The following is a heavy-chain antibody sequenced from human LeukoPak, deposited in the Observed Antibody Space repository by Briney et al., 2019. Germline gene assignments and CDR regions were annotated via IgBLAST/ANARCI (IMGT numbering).Heavy chain of an antibody. J-gene: IGHJ4*02. CDR1: GFTFSSYA. CDR3: AEPPRVELRGNYFDY. Sequence: GGSLRLSCAASGFTFSSYAMSWVRQAPGKGLEWVSAISGSGGSTYYADSVKGRFTISRDNSKNTLYLQMNSLRAEDTAVYYCAEPPRVELRGNYFDYWGQGTLVTVSS. D-gene: IGHD1-7*01. CDR2: ISGSGGST. V-gene: IGHV3-23*01.